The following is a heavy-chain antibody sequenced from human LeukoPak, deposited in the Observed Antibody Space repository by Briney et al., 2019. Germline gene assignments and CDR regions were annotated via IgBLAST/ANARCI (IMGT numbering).Heavy chain of an antibody. Sequence: ASVKVSCKASGYTFTSYGISWVRQAPGQGLEWMGGIIPIFGTANYAQKFQGRVTITADESTSTAYMELTSLRSEDTAVYYCARDLTDSIWVDWGQGTLVTVSS. J-gene: IGHJ4*02. CDR1: GYTFTSYG. D-gene: IGHD3-22*01. V-gene: IGHV1-69*13. CDR2: IIPIFGTA. CDR3: ARDLTDSIWVD.